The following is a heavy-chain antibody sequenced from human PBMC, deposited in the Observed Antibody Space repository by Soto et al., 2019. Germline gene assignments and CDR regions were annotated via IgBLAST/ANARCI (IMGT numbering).Heavy chain of an antibody. V-gene: IGHV1-18*01. D-gene: IGHD6-6*01. CDR1: GYTFSSYG. Sequence: QVQLVQSGAEVKKPGASVKVSCKTSGYTFSSYGFSWVRQAPGQGLEWIGWISGYNGNTNYAQRFQCRGTNTTDTSTSTAYIELRILRSDDTAVYYCAREGQLGYWGQGTLVTVSS. CDR2: ISGYNGNT. J-gene: IGHJ4*02. CDR3: AREGQLGY.